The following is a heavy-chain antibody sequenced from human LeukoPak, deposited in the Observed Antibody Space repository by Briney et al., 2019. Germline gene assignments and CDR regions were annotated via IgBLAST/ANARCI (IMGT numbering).Heavy chain of an antibody. D-gene: IGHD6-19*01. CDR2: ISGSGGST. J-gene: IGHJ5*02. V-gene: IGHV3-23*01. CDR3: AKDSSGWYGSSWFDP. Sequence: GGSLRLSCAASGLTFSSYAMSWVRQAPGRGLEWVSAISGSGGSTYYADSVKGRFTISRDNSKNTLYLQMNSLRAEDTAVYYCAKDSSGWYGSSWFDPWGQGTLVTVSS. CDR1: GLTFSSYA.